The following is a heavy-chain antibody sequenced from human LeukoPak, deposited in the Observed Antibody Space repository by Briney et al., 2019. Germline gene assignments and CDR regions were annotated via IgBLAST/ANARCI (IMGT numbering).Heavy chain of an antibody. Sequence: ASVKVSCKASGGTFSSYAISWVRQAPGQGLEWMGRIIPIFGIANYAQKFQGRVTITADKSTSTAYMELSSLRSEDTAVYYCARMTTVTTRGYYDSSGYFIWGQGTLVTVSS. V-gene: IGHV1-69*04. D-gene: IGHD3-22*01. CDR1: GGTFSSYA. J-gene: IGHJ4*02. CDR3: ARMTTVTTRGYYDSSGYFI. CDR2: IIPIFGIA.